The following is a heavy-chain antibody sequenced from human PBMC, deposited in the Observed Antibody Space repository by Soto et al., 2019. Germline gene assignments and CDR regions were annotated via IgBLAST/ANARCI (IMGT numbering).Heavy chain of an antibody. J-gene: IGHJ4*02. CDR3: ARENSYFDY. CDR2: INAGNGNA. V-gene: IGHV1-3*01. CDR1: GYTFTSYA. Sequence: ASVKVCCKASGYTFTSYAMHWVRQAPGQRIEWMGWINAGNGNAKYSQKFQGRVTMTADTPTSTAYMERSSLRSDDTAVYYCARENSYFDYWGQGTLVTVST.